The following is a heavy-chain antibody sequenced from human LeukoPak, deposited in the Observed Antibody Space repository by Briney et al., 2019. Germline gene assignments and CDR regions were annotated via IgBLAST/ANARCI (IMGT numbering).Heavy chain of an antibody. J-gene: IGHJ4*02. V-gene: IGHV4-59*01. CDR1: GGSISSYY. CDR3: ARGVYIAAAQYGY. Sequence: SETLSLTCTVSGGSISSYYWSWIRQPPGKGLEWIGYIYYSGTTNYNPSIKSRVTISVDTSKNQFSLKLSSVTAADTAVYYCARGVYIAAAQYGYWGQGTLVTVSS. CDR2: IYYSGTT. D-gene: IGHD6-13*01.